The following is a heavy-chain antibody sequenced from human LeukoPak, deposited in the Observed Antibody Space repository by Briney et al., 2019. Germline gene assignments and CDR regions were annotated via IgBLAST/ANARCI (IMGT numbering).Heavy chain of an antibody. V-gene: IGHV1-46*01. CDR1: GYTFTSYY. CDR3: ARDFRSRDGYNKPYYFDY. CDR2: INPSGGST. D-gene: IGHD5-24*01. J-gene: IGHJ4*02. Sequence: ASVKVSCKASGYTFTSYYMHWVRQAPGQGLEWMEIINPSGGSTSYAQKFQGRVTMTRDMSTSTVYMELSSLRSEDTAVYYCARDFRSRDGYNKPYYFDYWGQGTLVTVSS.